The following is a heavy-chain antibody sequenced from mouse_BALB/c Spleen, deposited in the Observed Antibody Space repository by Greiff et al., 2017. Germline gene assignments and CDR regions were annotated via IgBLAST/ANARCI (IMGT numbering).Heavy chain of an antibody. V-gene: IGHV5-17*02. J-gene: IGHJ3*01. Sequence: VQLQQSGGGLVQPGGSRKLSCAASGFTFSSFGMHWVRQAPEKGLEWVAYISSGSSTIYSADTVKGRFTISRDNPKNTLFLQMTSLRSEDTAMYYCARGDGYDWFAYWGQGTLVTVSA. CDR2: ISSGSSTI. CDR3: ARGDGYDWFAY. CDR1: GFTFSSFG. D-gene: IGHD2-2*01.